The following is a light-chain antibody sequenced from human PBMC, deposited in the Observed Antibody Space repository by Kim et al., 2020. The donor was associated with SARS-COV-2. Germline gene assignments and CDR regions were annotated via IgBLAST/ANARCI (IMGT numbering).Light chain of an antibody. J-gene: IGKJ1*01. V-gene: IGKV1-5*03. CDR1: QNIHIW. CDR2: KAS. Sequence: SVEDTVTLSCGAQQNIHIWLSWFQQKPGKAPRVLRYKASTLESGVPSRFSGSGSGTEFTLTINSLQPDDSATYYCQQYDIHPETFGQGTKVDIK. CDR3: QQYDIHPET.